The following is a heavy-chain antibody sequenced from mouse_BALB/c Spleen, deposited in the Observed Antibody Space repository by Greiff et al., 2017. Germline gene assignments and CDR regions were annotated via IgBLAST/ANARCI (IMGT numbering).Heavy chain of an antibody. D-gene: IGHD1-1*01. V-gene: IGHV1-82*01. CDR3: ARDYGSRYYFDY. J-gene: IGHJ2*01. CDR1: GYAFSSSW. CDR2: IYPGDGDT. Sequence: LQESGPELVKPGASVKISCKASGYAFSSSWMNWVKQRPGQGLEWIGRIYPGDGDTNYNGKFKGKATLTADKSSSTAYMQLSSLTSVDSAVYFCARDYGSRYYFDYWGQGTTLTVSS.